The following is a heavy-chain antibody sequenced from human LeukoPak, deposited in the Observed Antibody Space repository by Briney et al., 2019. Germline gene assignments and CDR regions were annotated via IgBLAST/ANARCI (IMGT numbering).Heavy chain of an antibody. J-gene: IGHJ5*02. D-gene: IGHD2/OR15-2a*01. CDR3: ARDHFNWFDP. Sequence: GASVTVSCEASGGTFGSYAISWVRQAPGQGLEWMGGIIPIFGTANYAQKFQGRVTITTDESTSTAYMELSSLRSEDTAVYYCARDHFNWFDPWGQGTLVTVSS. V-gene: IGHV1-69*05. CDR1: GGTFGSYA. CDR2: IIPIFGTA.